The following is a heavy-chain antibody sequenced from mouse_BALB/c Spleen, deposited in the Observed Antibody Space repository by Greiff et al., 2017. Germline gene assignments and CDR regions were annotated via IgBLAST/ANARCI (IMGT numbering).Heavy chain of an antibody. CDR1: GFTFNTYA. J-gene: IGHJ4*01. Sequence: EVKVVESGGGLVQPGGSLKLSCAASGFTFNTYAMNWVRQAPGKGLEWVARIRSKSNNYATYYADSVKDRFTISRDDSQSMLYLQMNNLKTEDTAMYYCVGGRAMDYWGQGTSVTVSS. V-gene: IGHV10-1*02. CDR3: VGGRAMDY. CDR2: IRSKSNNYAT.